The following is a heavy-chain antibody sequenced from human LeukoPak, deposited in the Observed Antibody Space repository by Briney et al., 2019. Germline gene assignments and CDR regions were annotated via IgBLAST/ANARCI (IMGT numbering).Heavy chain of an antibody. D-gene: IGHD3-10*01. CDR2: MNPNSGNT. J-gene: IGHJ4*02. V-gene: IGHV1-8*03. CDR3: ARGNVLRWFGELSHFDY. Sequence: ASVKVSCKASGYTFTSYDINWVRRATGQGLEWMGWMNPNSGNTGYAQKFQGRVTITRNTSISTAYMELSSLRSEDTAVYYCARGNVLRWFGELSHFDYWSQGTLVTVSS. CDR1: GYTFTSYD.